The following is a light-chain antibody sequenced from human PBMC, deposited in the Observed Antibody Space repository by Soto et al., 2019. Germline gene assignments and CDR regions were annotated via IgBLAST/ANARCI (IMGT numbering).Light chain of an antibody. CDR1: QSISSY. J-gene: IGKJ4*01. Sequence: DIQMTQSPSSPSASVGDRDTITCRASQSISSYLHWYQQKPGKATKLLIYAASSLQSGAPSRFSGSGSGTDFTLTISSLQPEDFATYYCQQSYSTLLTVGGGTKVDSK. V-gene: IGKV1-39*01. CDR2: AAS. CDR3: QQSYSTLLT.